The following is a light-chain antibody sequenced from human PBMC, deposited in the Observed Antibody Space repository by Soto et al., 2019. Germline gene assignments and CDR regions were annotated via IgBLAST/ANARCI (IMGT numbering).Light chain of an antibody. J-gene: IGKJ1*01. CDR2: DAS. CDR1: QSLSSNF. V-gene: IGKV3-20*01. Sequence: EIVLTQSPGTLSSSPGERATLSCRASQSLSSNFLAWYQQKPGQAPRLLIYDASSRATGIPDRFSGSGSGTDFTLTFSRLDPEDFAVYYCQQYGSSPRTFGQGTKVDIK. CDR3: QQYGSSPRT.